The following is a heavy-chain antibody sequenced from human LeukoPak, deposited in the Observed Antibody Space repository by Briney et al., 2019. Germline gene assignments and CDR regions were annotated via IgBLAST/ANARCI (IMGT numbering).Heavy chain of an antibody. D-gene: IGHD4-17*01. CDR3: ARDRDYGDYNTQDLFVY. CDR1: GYTFTNFG. Sequence: ASVKVSCKASGYTFTNFGISWVRQAPGQGLEWMGWISAYNGNTNYAQRLQGRVTMTTDTSTSTAYMELRSLRSDDAAVYYCARDRDYGDYNTQDLFVYWGQGTLVTVSS. V-gene: IGHV1-18*01. CDR2: ISAYNGNT. J-gene: IGHJ4*02.